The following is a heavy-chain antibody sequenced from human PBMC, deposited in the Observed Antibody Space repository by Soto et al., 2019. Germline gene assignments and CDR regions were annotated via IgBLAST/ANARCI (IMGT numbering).Heavy chain of an antibody. J-gene: IGHJ4*02. CDR2: ISYEGSEK. CDR1: GFTFSNNG. Sequence: QVHLVESGGGVVQPGRSLRLSCAASGFTFSNNGMHWVRQAPGKGLEWMGVISYEGSEKYYAGSVKGRFTISRDNSKNTLYLQMDTLRAEDTAIYYCVKDKGAAAGFDYWGQGIQVTVSS. D-gene: IGHD6-13*01. V-gene: IGHV3-30*18. CDR3: VKDKGAAAGFDY.